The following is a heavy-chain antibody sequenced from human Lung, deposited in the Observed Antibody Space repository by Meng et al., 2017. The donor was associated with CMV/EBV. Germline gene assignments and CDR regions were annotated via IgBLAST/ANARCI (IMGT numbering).Heavy chain of an antibody. V-gene: IGHV3-30-3*01. CDR3: ARLYCTGLTRFLDY. Sequence: GGSLRLXCEGSGFSFQNYALHWVRQTPGEGLEWVAVISQDGSKDYYGDSVKGRFRVSRDDSKATVYLHMNSLTVDDTSIYYCARLYCTGLTRFLDYWGQGSLVTVSS. CDR2: ISQDGSKD. J-gene: IGHJ4*02. CDR1: GFSFQNYA. D-gene: IGHD2-8*02.